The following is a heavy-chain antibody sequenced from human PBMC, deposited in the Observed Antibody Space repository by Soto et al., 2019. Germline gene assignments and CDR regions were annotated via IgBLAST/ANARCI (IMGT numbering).Heavy chain of an antibody. CDR1: GFTFSSYW. V-gene: IGHV3-7*01. CDR3: AFAGSGSYSNVPDAFDI. J-gene: IGHJ3*02. Sequence: QSGGSLRLSCAASGFTFSSYWMSWVRQAPGKGLEWVANIKQDGSEKYYVDSVKGRFTISRDNAKNSLYLQMNSLRAEDTAVYYCAFAGSGSYSNVPDAFDIWGQGTMVTVSS. D-gene: IGHD3-10*01. CDR2: IKQDGSEK.